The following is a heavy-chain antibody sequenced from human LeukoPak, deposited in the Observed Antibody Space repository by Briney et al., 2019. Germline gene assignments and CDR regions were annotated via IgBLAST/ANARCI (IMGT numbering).Heavy chain of an antibody. CDR1: GGSISSYY. CDR2: IYYSGST. Sequence: SETLSLTCTVSGGSISSYYWSWIRQPPGKGLEWIGYIYYSGSTNYNPSLESRVTISVDTSKNQFSLRLSSVTAADTAVYFCASKSERFLETGAFDIWGQGTMVTVSS. V-gene: IGHV4-59*01. CDR3: ASKSERFLETGAFDI. D-gene: IGHD3-3*01. J-gene: IGHJ3*02.